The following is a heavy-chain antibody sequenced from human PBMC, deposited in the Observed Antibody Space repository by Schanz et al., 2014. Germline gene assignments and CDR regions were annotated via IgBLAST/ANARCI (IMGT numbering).Heavy chain of an antibody. CDR1: GFTFSSYA. CDR2: INWNGGST. V-gene: IGHV3-NL1*01. J-gene: IGHJ4*02. D-gene: IGHD3-3*01. CDR3: ARGVRIDY. Sequence: QVQLVESGGGVVQPGRSLRLSCAASGFTFSSYAMHWVRQAPGKGLQWVSGINWNGGSTGYADSVKGRFTISRDNSMNTLHLQMDGLRAEDTAVYYCARGVRIDYWGQGTLVTVSS.